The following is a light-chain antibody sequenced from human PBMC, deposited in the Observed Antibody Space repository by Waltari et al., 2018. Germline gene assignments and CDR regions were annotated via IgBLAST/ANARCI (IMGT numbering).Light chain of an antibody. CDR3: ATWNDNRNDYV. CDR1: NSNIESNP. J-gene: IGLJ1*01. V-gene: IGLV1-44*01. CDR2: SRN. Sequence: QSVLTQPPSASGTPGQRVTISCSGSNSNIESNPVNWYQQLPGTAPKLVMYSRNQRPSGVPARFSGSKSGTAASLASRGLQSEDEADYYCATWNDNRNDYVFGTGTKVSVL.